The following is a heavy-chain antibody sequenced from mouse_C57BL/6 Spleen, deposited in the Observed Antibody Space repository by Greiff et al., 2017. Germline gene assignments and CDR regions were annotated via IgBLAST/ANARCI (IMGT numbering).Heavy chain of an antibody. V-gene: IGHV14-4*01. CDR2: IDPENGDT. D-gene: IGHD2-2*01. CDR3: TTYGSRGGY. J-gene: IGHJ3*01. CDR1: GFNIKDDY. Sequence: VQLKESGAELVRPGASVKLSCTASGFNIKDDYMHWVKQRPEQGLEWIGWIDPENGDTEYASKFQGKATITADTSSNTAYLQLSSLTSEDTAVYYCTTYGSRGGYWGGGTLVTVSA.